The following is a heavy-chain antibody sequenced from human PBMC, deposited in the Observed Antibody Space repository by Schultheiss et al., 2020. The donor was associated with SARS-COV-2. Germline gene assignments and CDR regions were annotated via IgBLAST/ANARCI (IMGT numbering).Heavy chain of an antibody. V-gene: IGHV4-59*01. J-gene: IGHJ3*02. CDR3: ARWFRPGGGAFDI. CDR2: IYYSGSS. D-gene: IGHD3-10*01. Sequence: SETLSLTCTVSGGSISSYYWSWIRQPPGKGLEWIGYIYYSGSSNYNPSLKSRVSISADTSKNQFSLKLSSVTAADTAVYYCARWFRPGGGAFDIWGQGTMVTVSS. CDR1: GGSISSYY.